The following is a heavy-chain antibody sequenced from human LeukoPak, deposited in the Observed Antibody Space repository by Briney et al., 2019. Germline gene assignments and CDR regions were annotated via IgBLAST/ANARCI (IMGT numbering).Heavy chain of an antibody. V-gene: IGHV4-59*01. CDR3: ARGGSSSWYH. CDR2: IYYSGST. D-gene: IGHD6-13*01. Sequence: KPSETLSLICTVSGGSISSYYWSWIRQPPGKGLEWIGYIYYSGSTNYNPSLKSRVTISVDTSKNQFSLMLSSVTAADTAAYYCARGGSSSWYHWGQGTLVTVSS. CDR1: GGSISSYY. J-gene: IGHJ4*02.